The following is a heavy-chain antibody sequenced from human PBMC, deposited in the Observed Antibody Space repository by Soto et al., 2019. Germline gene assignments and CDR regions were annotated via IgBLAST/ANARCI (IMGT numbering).Heavy chain of an antibody. CDR1: GFTFSSYS. CDR2: ISSSSSYI. J-gene: IGHJ3*02. CDR3: ARNWGVGDAFDI. D-gene: IGHD7-27*01. V-gene: IGHV3-21*01. Sequence: GGSLRLSCAASGFTFSSYSMNWVRQAPGKGLEWVSSISSSSSYIYYADSVKGRFTISRDNAKNSLYLQMNSLRAEDTAVYYCARNWGVGDAFDIWGQGTMVTVSS.